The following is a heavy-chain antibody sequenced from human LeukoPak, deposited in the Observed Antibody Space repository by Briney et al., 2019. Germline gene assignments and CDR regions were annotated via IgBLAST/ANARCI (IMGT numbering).Heavy chain of an antibody. CDR2: ISLNGGAT. CDR3: ARGGTSFDY. J-gene: IGHJ4*02. V-gene: IGHV3-20*04. D-gene: IGHD2-2*01. CDR1: GFIFDEYG. Sequence: PGGSLRLSCAASGFIFDEYGMSWVRQAPGKGLEWVAGISLNGGATGYADSVKGRFTISRDNAKNSLYLQMNSLRAEDTAVYYCARGGTSFDYWGQGTLVTVSS.